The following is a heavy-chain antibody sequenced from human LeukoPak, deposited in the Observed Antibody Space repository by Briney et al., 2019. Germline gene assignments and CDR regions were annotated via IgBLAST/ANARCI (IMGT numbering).Heavy chain of an antibody. Sequence: ASVNVSCKASGYTFTSYGISWVRQAPGKGLEWVGWISAYNGNTNYAETVQGRVTINTDTSTSTAYMELRSLRSDDTAVYYCARGIAAAGTLHYMDVWGKGTTVTVSS. CDR3: ARGIAAAGTLHYMDV. J-gene: IGHJ6*03. D-gene: IGHD6-13*01. CDR1: GYTFTSYG. V-gene: IGHV1-18*01. CDR2: ISAYNGNT.